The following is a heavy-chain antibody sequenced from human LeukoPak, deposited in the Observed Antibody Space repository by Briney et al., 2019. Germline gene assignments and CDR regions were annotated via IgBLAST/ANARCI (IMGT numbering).Heavy chain of an antibody. J-gene: IGHJ4*02. CDR2: ISSSGSTI. CDR3: ARDPSTYGLFDY. V-gene: IGHV3-48*03. CDR1: GFTFSSYE. Sequence: GVSLRLSCAASGFTFSSYEMNWVRQAPGKGLDWVSYISSSGSTIYYADSVKGRFTISRDNTKNSLYLQMNIMRAEDTAVYYCARDPSTYGLFDYWGQGTLVTVSS. D-gene: IGHD3-10*01.